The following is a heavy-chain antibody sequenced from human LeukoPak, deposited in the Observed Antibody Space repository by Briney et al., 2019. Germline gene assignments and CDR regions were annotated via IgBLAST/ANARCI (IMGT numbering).Heavy chain of an antibody. CDR1: GFTFSSYG. J-gene: IGHJ4*02. CDR2: IRYDGSNE. V-gene: IGHV3-30*02. Sequence: PGRSLRLSCAASGFTFSSYGVHWVRQAPGKGLEWVAFIRYDGSNEYYADSVKGRFTISRDNSKNTLYLQMNSLRAEDTAVYYCAKDYGAYFDILTGYYGYWGQGTLVTVS. CDR3: AKDYGAYFDILTGYYGY. D-gene: IGHD3-9*01.